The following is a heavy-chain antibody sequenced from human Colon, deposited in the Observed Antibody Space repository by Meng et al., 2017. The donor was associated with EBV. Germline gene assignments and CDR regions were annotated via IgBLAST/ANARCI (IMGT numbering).Heavy chain of an antibody. J-gene: IGHJ4*02. V-gene: IGHV4-34*01. CDR2: VSHPGSA. CDR3: ARVPTTGYKDH. CDR1: GGSFSGYV. D-gene: IGHD3-9*01. Sequence: QALLQQLGAGLLQPSCPLSLTCTVNGGSFSGYVWGWVRQPPGKGMEWIGEVSHPGSANYNPSLKSRVTISVDASEKQFSLRLTSVTAADSAVYYCARVPTTGYKDHWGQGTLVTVSS.